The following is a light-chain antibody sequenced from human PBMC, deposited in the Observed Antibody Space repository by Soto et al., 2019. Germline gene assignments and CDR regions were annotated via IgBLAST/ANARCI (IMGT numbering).Light chain of an antibody. CDR3: QKYNNWPWT. V-gene: IGKV3-15*01. CDR2: GAT. CDR1: QSVSSN. Sequence: EIVMTQSPATLSVSPGERATLSCRASQSVSSNLAWYQQKPGQAPRLIIYGATTRATGIPARFSGSGSGTEFTLTISSLQSEDCAVYYCQKYNNWPWTFGQGTKVEIK. J-gene: IGKJ1*01.